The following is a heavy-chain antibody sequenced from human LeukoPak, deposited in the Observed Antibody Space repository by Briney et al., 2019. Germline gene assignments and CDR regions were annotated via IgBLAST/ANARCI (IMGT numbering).Heavy chain of an antibody. CDR1: GFTFSSYS. D-gene: IGHD6-19*01. Sequence: PGGSLRLSCAASGFTFSSYSMNWVRQAPGKGLEWVSSISSSSSYIYYADSVKGRFTISRDNAKNSLYLQMNSLRAEDTAVYYCARDPYSSGPLDAFDIWGQGTMVTVSS. CDR3: ARDPYSSGPLDAFDI. V-gene: IGHV3-21*01. J-gene: IGHJ3*02. CDR2: ISSSSSYI.